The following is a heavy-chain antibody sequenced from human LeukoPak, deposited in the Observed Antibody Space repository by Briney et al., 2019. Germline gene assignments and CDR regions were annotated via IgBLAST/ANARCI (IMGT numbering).Heavy chain of an antibody. CDR3: ARECGLQTSTSLDAFDI. V-gene: IGHV3-53*01. Sequence: GGSLRLSCAASGFIVTNNNMNWVRQAPGKGLEWVSVIYPGGSIFYADSVQGRFTISRDNSKNTVYLQMNNLRAEDTALYYCARECGLQTSTSLDAFDIWGQGTLVTVSS. CDR2: IYPGGSI. CDR1: GFIVTNNN. J-gene: IGHJ3*02. D-gene: IGHD2-2*01.